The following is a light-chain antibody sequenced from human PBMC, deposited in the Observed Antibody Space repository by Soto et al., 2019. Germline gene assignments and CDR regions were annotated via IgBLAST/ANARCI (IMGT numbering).Light chain of an antibody. V-gene: IGLV2-11*01. CDR3: VSYTSSTTYV. Sequence: LTQPRSVSGSPGQSVTISCTRTSSDVANYNYVSWYQQHPGKAPKLMIYDVNKRPSGVSNRFSGSKSGSTASLIISRLQTEDEADYYCVSYTSSTTYVFGTGTKV. J-gene: IGLJ1*01. CDR1: SSDVANYNY. CDR2: DVN.